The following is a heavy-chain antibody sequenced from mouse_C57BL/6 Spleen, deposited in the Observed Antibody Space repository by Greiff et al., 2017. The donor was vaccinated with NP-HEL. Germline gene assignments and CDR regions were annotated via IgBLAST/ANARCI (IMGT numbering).Heavy chain of an antibody. V-gene: IGHV3-6*01. CDR3: ARDYYGSSSTFAY. J-gene: IGHJ3*01. CDR2: ISYDGSN. CDR1: GYSITSGYY. Sequence: EVKLMESGPGLVKPSQSLSLTCSVTGYSITSGYYWNWIRQFPGNKLEWMGYISYDGSNNYNPSLKNRISITRDTSKNQFFLKLNSVTTEDTATYYCARDYYGSSSTFAYWGQGTLVTVSA. D-gene: IGHD1-1*01.